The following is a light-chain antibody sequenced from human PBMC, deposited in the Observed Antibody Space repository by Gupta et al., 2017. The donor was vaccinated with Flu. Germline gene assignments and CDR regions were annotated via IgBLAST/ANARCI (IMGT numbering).Light chain of an antibody. J-gene: IGLJ2*01. CDR3: AAWDDGLSGQVV. V-gene: IGLV1-47*01. Sequence: QSVLPQPPPASGTPGPWATISCPVSSSNIGSNYEYWYQRLPGTAPKLLIYRNNRRPSGVPDRFSGSKSGTSASRASIGLRFEDEADYYCAAWDDGLSGQVVFGGGTKLTVL. CDR1: SSNIGSNY. CDR2: RNN.